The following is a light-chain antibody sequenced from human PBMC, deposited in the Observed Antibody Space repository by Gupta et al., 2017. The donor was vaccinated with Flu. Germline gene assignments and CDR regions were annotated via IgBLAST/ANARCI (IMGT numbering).Light chain of an antibody. CDR3: MQPLQSPLT. V-gene: IGKV2-28*01. J-gene: IGKJ4*01. CDR1: QSLLYTNGYNY. CDR2: FAS. Sequence: DIVMTQSPLSLSVTPGEPASIPCRSNQSLLYTNGYNYLDWYLQKSAQSPQLLIYFASNRGSGVPDRFSGSGSCTNFTLQISRVEAEDVVIYYCMQPLQSPLTFGGGTKVEIK.